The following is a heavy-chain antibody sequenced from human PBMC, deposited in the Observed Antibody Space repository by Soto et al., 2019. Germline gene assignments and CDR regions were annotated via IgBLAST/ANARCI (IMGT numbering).Heavy chain of an antibody. D-gene: IGHD3-9*01. J-gene: IGHJ4*02. Sequence: SVKVSCKASGFTFTSSAVQWVRQARGQRLEWIGWIVVGSGNTNYAQKFQERVTITRDMSTSTAYMELSSLRSEDTAVYYCAAVGTYYDILTGYYTEGYFDYWGQGTLVTVSS. V-gene: IGHV1-58*01. CDR1: GFTFTSSA. CDR2: IVVGSGNT. CDR3: AAVGTYYDILTGYYTEGYFDY.